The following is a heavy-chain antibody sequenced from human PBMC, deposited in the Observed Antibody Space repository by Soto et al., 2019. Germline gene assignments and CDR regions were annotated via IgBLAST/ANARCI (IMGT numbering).Heavy chain of an antibody. CDR2: VYYSGGA. CDR3: GRVVEGATRHTDLDS. J-gene: IGHJ5*01. D-gene: IGHD2-21*01. CDR1: GGSISSSSYY. Sequence: PSETLSLTCTVSGGSISSSSYYWGWIRQPPGKGLEFIGTVYYSGGAHYNSSLKSRVTISVDTANNQVSLRMRSLTAADTAVYHCGRVVEGATRHTDLDSWGQGTLVTVSS. V-gene: IGHV4-39*01.